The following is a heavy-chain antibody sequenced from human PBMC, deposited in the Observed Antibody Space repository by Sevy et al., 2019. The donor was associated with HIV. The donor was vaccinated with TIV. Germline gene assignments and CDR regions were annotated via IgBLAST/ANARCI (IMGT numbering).Heavy chain of an antibody. CDR3: ARATVVTYFDY. Sequence: SETLSLTCTVSGGSISSYYWSWIRQPPGKGLEWIGYIYYSGSTNYNPSLKSRVTISVDTSKNQFSLKLSSVTAVDTAVYYCARATVVTYFDYWGQGTLVTVSS. CDR2: IYYSGST. D-gene: IGHD4-17*01. J-gene: IGHJ4*02. V-gene: IGHV4-59*01. CDR1: GGSISSYY.